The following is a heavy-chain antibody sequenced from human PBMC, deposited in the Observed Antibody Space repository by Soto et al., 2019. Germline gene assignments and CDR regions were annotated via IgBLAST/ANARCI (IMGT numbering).Heavy chain of an antibody. J-gene: IGHJ4*02. D-gene: IGHD6-19*01. V-gene: IGHV1-2*02. CDR2: INPNSGGT. CDR3: AKDNSGGSSVADY. Sequence: GASVKVSCKASGYTFTGYYMHWVRQAPGQGLEWMGWINPNSGGTNYAQKFQGRVTMTRDTSISTAYMELSRLRSDDTAVYYCAKDNSGGSSVADYWGQGTLVTVSS. CDR1: GYTFTGYY.